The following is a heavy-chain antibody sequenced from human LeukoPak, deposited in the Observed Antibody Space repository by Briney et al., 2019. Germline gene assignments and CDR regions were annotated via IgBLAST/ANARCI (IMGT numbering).Heavy chain of an antibody. D-gene: IGHD4-23*01. Sequence: VKPSETLSLTCTVSGGSISSSSYYWGWIRQPPGKGLEWIGSIYCSGSTYYNPSLKSRVTISVDTSKNQFSLKLSSVTAADTAVYYCARDSALYGGNSAYFQHWGQGTLVTVSS. V-gene: IGHV4-39*07. CDR1: GGSISSSSYY. CDR2: IYCSGST. J-gene: IGHJ1*01. CDR3: ARDSALYGGNSAYFQH.